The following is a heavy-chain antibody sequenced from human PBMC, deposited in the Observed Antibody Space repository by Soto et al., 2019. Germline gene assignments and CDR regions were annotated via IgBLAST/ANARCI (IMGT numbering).Heavy chain of an antibody. J-gene: IGHJ6*02. V-gene: IGHV1-69*01. CDR1: GGSFRAFA. CDR3: ARTACSGIDCSDYIYYGMDV. D-gene: IGHD2-15*01. CDR2: IIALFGTT. Sequence: QVQLVQSGAEVKKPGSSVKVSCKASGGSFRAFAITWVRQAPGQGLEWVGGIIALFGTTNYAQKFHGRVTITAEEPTSTAYMELSSLRSEDTAVYYCARTACSGIDCSDYIYYGMDVWGQGTAVAVSS.